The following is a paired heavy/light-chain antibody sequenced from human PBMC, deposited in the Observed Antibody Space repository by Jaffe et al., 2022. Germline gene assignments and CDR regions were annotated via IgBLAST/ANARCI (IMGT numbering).Heavy chain of an antibody. V-gene: IGHV1-69*01. CDR2: FIPIFGTA. J-gene: IGHJ1*01. Sequence: QVQLVQSGAEVKKPGSSVKVSCKASGDTFSSYAISWVRQAPGQGLEWMGGFIPIFGTANYAQKFQGRVSITADESTTTAYMELSSLRSEDTAVYYCARNLCSGGSCYVEYFQYWGQGTLVTVSS. D-gene: IGHD2-15*01. CDR3: ARNLCSGGSCYVEYFQY. CDR1: GDTFSSYA.
Light chain of an antibody. V-gene: IGKV4-1*01. CDR3: QQYYSTPRIT. CDR1: QSVLYSSNNKNY. Sequence: DIVMTQSPDSLAVSLGERATINCKSSQSVLYSSNNKNYLAWYQHKPGQPPKLLIYWASTRESGVPDRFSGSGSGTDFTLTISSLQAEDVAVYYCQQYYSTPRITFGGGTKVEIK. J-gene: IGKJ4*01. CDR2: WAS.